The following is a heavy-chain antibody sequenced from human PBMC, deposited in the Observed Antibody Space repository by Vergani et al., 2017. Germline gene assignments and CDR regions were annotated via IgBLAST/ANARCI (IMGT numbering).Heavy chain of an antibody. CDR2: NKSKTDGGTT. D-gene: IGHD3-22*01. CDR3: TTDYYYDSSGPPDY. Sequence: EVQLVESGGGLVKPGGSLRLSCAASGFTFSNAWMSWVRQAPGKGLEWVGRNKSKTDGGTTEYAAPVQGRFIISRDDSKNTLYLQMNSLKTEDTAVFYCTTDYYYDSSGPPDYWGQGTLVTVSS. J-gene: IGHJ4*02. CDR1: GFTFSNAW. V-gene: IGHV3-15*01.